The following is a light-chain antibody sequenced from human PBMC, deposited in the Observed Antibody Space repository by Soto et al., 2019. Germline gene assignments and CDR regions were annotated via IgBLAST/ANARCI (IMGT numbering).Light chain of an antibody. CDR2: GAS. V-gene: IGKV3-20*01. J-gene: IGKJ5*01. CDR3: QQYGSSL. Sequence: EIVLTQSPGTLSLSPGERATLSCRASQSVFNNHIGWYQQKPGQAPRRLIFGASFRATGIPDRFSGSGSGTDFTLTISRLEPEDFAVYYCQQYGSSLFGQGTRLEIK. CDR1: QSVFNNH.